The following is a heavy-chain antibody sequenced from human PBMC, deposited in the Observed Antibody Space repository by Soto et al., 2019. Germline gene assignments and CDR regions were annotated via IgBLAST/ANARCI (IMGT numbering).Heavy chain of an antibody. CDR2: IIPIFGTA. CDR1: GGTFSSYA. V-gene: IGHV1-69*13. D-gene: IGHD5-12*01. CDR3: ARGRGYSGYDLWY. J-gene: IGHJ4*02. Sequence: EASVKVSCKASGGTFSSYAISWVRQAPGQGLEWMGGIIPIFGTANYAQKFQGRVTITADESTSTAYMELSSLRSEDTAVYYCARGRGYSGYDLWYWGQGILVTVSS.